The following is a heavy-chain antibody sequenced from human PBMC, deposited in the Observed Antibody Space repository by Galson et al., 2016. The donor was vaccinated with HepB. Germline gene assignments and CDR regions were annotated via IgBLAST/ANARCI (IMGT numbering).Heavy chain of an antibody. V-gene: IGHV5-51*01. Sequence: QSGAEVKKPGESLRISCQTSGYIFTDYWVAWVRQMPAKGLEWMGIIFPGDSDTIYSPSFQGQITISADKSIGTAYLLWSSLKASDNAMYYCARRRMVQGSDVFDIWGQGTMVIVSS. D-gene: IGHD3-10*01. CDR3: ARRRMVQGSDVFDI. J-gene: IGHJ3*02. CDR1: GYIFTDYW. CDR2: IFPGDSDT.